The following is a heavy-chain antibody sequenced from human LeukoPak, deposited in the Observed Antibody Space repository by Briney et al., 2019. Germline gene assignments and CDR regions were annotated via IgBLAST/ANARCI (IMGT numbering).Heavy chain of an antibody. D-gene: IGHD6-19*01. V-gene: IGHV3-23*01. Sequence: GGSLRLSCAASGFTFSSYSMNWVRQAPGKGLEWVSAISGSGGSTYYADSVKGRFTISRDNSKNTLYLQMNSLRAEDTAVYYCAKDLSSGWPTNFDYWGQGTLVTVSS. CDR3: AKDLSSGWPTNFDY. CDR2: ISGSGGST. J-gene: IGHJ4*02. CDR1: GFTFSSYS.